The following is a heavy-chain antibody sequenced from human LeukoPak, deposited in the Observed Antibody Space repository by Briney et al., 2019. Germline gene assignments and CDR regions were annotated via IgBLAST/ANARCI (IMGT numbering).Heavy chain of an antibody. J-gene: IGHJ4*02. D-gene: IGHD6-13*01. V-gene: IGHV4-59*08. CDR3: ASHGGPSSWHRYYY. Sequence: SETLSLTCIVSGGSISSYYWSWIRQLPGKGLEWIGYIYYSGSTNYNPSLKSRVTMSVDTSKNQFSLELSSVTAADTAVYYCASHGGPSSWHRYYYWGQGTLVTVSS. CDR2: IYYSGST. CDR1: GGSISSYY.